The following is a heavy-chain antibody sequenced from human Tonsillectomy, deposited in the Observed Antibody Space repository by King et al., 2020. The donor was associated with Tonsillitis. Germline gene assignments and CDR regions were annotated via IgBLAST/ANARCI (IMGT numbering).Heavy chain of an antibody. D-gene: IGHD3-22*01. J-gene: IGHJ3*02. Sequence: VQLQESGPGLVKPSQTLSLTCAVSGGSISSGGYSWSWIRQPPGKGLEWIGYIYYSGSTYYNPSLKSRVTISVDMSKNQFSLKLSSVTAADTAVYYCARVRYYYDSSGYRPDAFYIWGQGTMVTVSS. CDR3: ARVRYYYDSSGYRPDAFYI. CDR2: IYYSGST. V-gene: IGHV4-30-4*07. CDR1: GGSISSGGYS.